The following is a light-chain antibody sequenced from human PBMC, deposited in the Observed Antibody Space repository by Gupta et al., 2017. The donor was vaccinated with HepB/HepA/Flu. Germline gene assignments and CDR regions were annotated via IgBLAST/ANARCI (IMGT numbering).Light chain of an antibody. CDR3: CSYTGSCTYL. Sequence: SALTHPASVSGSLGESITVSCTGTRSDIGGYNYVSWYQQYPGKPPKRSMYDVGNRPSGVSDRFSGSKSDNTASLTISGLQAEDEAYYYCCSYTGSCTYLFGTGTKVTVL. CDR2: DVG. V-gene: IGLV2-14*03. J-gene: IGLJ1*01. CDR1: RSDIGGYNY.